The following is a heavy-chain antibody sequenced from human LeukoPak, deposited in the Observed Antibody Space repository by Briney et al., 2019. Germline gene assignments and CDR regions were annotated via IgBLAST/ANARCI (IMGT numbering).Heavy chain of an antibody. CDR2: INHSGST. Sequence: SETLSLTCAVYGGSFSGYYWSWIRQPPGKGLEWIGEINHSGSTNYNPSLKSRVTISVDTSKNQFSLKLSSVTAADTAVYYCARGRYCSGGSCLSGKWFAPWGQGTLVTVSS. CDR1: GGSFSGYY. D-gene: IGHD2-15*01. CDR3: ARGRYCSGGSCLSGKWFAP. V-gene: IGHV4-34*01. J-gene: IGHJ5*02.